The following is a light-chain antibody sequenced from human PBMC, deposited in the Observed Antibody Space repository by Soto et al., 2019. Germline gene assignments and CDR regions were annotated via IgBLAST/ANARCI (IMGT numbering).Light chain of an antibody. Sequence: SYELTQPPSVSVAPGQTATITCGGNNIGNKNVHWFQQRPGQAPLLVVYDDRDRPSGIPERFSGSNSGNTATLTISRVEAGDQADSYCQVWDSRSDHVVFGGGTQLTVL. CDR2: DDR. CDR1: NIGNKN. J-gene: IGLJ3*02. V-gene: IGLV3-21*02. CDR3: QVWDSRSDHVV.